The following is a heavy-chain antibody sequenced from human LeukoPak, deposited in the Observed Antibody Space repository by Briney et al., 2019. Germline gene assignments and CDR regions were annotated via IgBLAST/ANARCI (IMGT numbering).Heavy chain of an antibody. CDR3: TTGYIVVVPAATSDY. V-gene: IGHV3-15*01. D-gene: IGHD2-2*01. CDR1: GFTFDNYN. Sequence: GGSLRLSCAVSGFTFDNYNMNWVRQAPGKGLEWVGRIKSKTDGGTTDYAAPVKGRFTISRDDSKNTLYLQMNSLKTEDTAVYYCTTGYIVVVPAATSDYWGQGTLVTVSS. J-gene: IGHJ4*02. CDR2: IKSKTDGGTT.